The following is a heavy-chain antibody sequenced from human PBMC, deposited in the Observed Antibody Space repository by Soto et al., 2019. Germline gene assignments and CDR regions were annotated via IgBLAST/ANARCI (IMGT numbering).Heavy chain of an antibody. D-gene: IGHD3-22*01. V-gene: IGHV1-69*13. CDR2: IIPIFGTA. J-gene: IGHJ4*02. Sequence: SVKVSCKASGSTFSSYAISWVRQAPGQGLEWMGGIIPIFGTANYAQKFQGRVTITADESTSTAYMELSSLRSEDTAVYYCARESELYYYDSSGYSLLDYWGQGTLVTVSS. CDR1: GSTFSSYA. CDR3: ARESELYYYDSSGYSLLDY.